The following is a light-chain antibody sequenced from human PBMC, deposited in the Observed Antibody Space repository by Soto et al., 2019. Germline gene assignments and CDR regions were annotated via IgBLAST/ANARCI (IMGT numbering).Light chain of an antibody. V-gene: IGKV1-5*03. J-gene: IGKJ1*01. CDR3: QQYNTFWT. CDR2: KAS. CDR1: QSISGL. Sequence: PSTLSASVGDRVTITCRASQSISGLLAWYQQKPGKAPKLLIYKASGLESGVPSRFSGSGSGTEFTLTINGLQPDDFATYYCQQYNTFWTFGQGTKVDI.